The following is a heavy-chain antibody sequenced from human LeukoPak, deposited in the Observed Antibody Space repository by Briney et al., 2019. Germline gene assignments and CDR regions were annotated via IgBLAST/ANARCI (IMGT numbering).Heavy chain of an antibody. Sequence: GGSLRLSCAASGFTFSSYWMHWVRQAPGKGLEWVAFIRYDGSNKYYADSVKGRFTISRDNSKNTLYLQMNSLRAEDTAVYYCAKEGDYTNYYMDVWGKGTTVTISS. CDR1: GFTFSSYW. CDR2: IRYDGSNK. CDR3: AKEGDYTNYYMDV. V-gene: IGHV3-30*02. J-gene: IGHJ6*03. D-gene: IGHD2-2*02.